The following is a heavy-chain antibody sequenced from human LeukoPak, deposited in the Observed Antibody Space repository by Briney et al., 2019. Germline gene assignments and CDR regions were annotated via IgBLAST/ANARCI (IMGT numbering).Heavy chain of an antibody. Sequence: GGSLRLSCAASGFTFSTCAMSWVRQAPGKGLEWVAGIGYGGSHTYYADSVTGRFTISRDNSKNTLYLQMNSLRAEDTAVYYCARVMDYFDYWGQGTLVTVSS. CDR2: IGYGGSHT. V-gene: IGHV3-23*01. CDR3: ARVMDYFDY. CDR1: GFTFSTCA. D-gene: IGHD5-24*01. J-gene: IGHJ4*02.